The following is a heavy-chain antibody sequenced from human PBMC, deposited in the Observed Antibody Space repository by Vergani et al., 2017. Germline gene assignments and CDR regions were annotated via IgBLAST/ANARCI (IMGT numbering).Heavy chain of an antibody. V-gene: IGHV3-7*01. Sequence: EVQLLESGGGLVQPGGSLRLSCAASGFTFSSYWMSWVRQAPGKGLEWVANIKQDGSEKYYVDSVKGRFTISRDNAKNSLYLQMNSLRAEDTAVYYCARDRTYGERHFDHDAFDIWGQGTMVTVSS. CDR3: ARDRTYGERHFDHDAFDI. CDR1: GFTFSSYW. CDR2: IKQDGSEK. D-gene: IGHD4-17*01. J-gene: IGHJ3*02.